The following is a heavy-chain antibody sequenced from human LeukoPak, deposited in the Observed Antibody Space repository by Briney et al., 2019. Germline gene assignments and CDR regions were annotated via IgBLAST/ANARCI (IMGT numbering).Heavy chain of an antibody. Sequence: SVKVSCKTSGGTFSSSAITWVRQAPGQGLEWMGRIIPVLNITNNAQKFQGSVTITADTSTSTVYMELSSLRSEETAVYFCARDQGLTAPPPYGLDVWGQGTTVIVSS. D-gene: IGHD5-18*01. CDR2: IIPVLNIT. J-gene: IGHJ6*02. V-gene: IGHV1-69*04. CDR1: GGTFSSSA. CDR3: ARDQGLTAPPPYGLDV.